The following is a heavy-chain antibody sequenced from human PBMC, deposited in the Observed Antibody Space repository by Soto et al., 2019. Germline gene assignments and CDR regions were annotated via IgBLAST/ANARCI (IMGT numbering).Heavy chain of an antibody. CDR1: GFSISTYG. Sequence: EVQLLESGGGLAQPGGSLRLSCAASGFSISTYGVTWVRQAPGKGLEWVSGFSGSSGNTYYADSVKGRFTISRDNSKNTVYLQMNSRRAEDTAVYYCARWNGDGDSWGQGTLVTVSS. D-gene: IGHD1-1*01. V-gene: IGHV3-23*01. CDR2: FSGSSGNT. CDR3: ARWNGDGDS. J-gene: IGHJ4*02.